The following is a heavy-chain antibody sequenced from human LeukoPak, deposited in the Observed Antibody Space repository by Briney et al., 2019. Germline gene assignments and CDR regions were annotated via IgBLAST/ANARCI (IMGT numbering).Heavy chain of an antibody. Sequence: SETLSLTCTVSGGSISPYYWTWIRHPPGKRLEWLGDIYYTGSTNYNPSLKNRVTISVDTSNNQFSLKLTSMTAADTAVYYCARSSTPIYAFEIWGQGTGFTVSS. CDR2: IYYTGST. J-gene: IGHJ3*02. V-gene: IGHV4-59*01. CDR1: GGSISPYY. D-gene: IGHD2/OR15-2a*01. CDR3: ARSSTPIYAFEI.